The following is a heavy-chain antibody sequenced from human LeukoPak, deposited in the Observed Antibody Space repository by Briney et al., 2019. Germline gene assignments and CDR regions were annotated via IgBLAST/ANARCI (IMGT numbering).Heavy chain of an antibody. J-gene: IGHJ4*02. CDR1: GFTFSSYT. CDR3: ARRDLLSGSGKHSDS. V-gene: IGHV3-21*01. Sequence: GGSLRLSCAASGFTFSSYTINWVRRAPGKGLEWVSSISSSSTYIYYAESLKGRFTISRDNAKNSVYLQMNSLTAEDTAVYYCARRDLLSGSGKHSDSWGQGTLVTVSS. D-gene: IGHD3-10*01. CDR2: ISSSSTYI.